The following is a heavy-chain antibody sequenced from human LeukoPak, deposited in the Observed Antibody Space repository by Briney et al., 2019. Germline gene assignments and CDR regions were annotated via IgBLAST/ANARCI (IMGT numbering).Heavy chain of an antibody. CDR1: GFTFSNYA. CDR2: ISGSG. J-gene: IGHJ4*02. V-gene: IGHV3-23*01. CDR3: ARIPQAAIYTVPNFDY. D-gene: IGHD3-16*01. Sequence: GRSLRLSCAASGFTFSNYAMTWVRQAPGKGLEWLSIISGSGDSVKGQFTISRDNSKNTLYLEMDSLRVEDTAVYYCARIPQAAIYTVPNFDYWGQGTLVTVSS.